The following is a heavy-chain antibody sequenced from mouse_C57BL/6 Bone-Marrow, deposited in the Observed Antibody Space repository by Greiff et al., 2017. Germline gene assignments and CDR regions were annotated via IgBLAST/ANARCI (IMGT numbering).Heavy chain of an antibody. CDR1: GYTFTSYG. Sequence: VKLVESGAELARPGASVKLSCKASGYTFTSYGISWVKQRTGQGLEWIGEIYPRSGNTYYNEKFKGKATLTADKSSSTAYMEHRSLTSEDSAVYSCAMRAYGSSWYFDFWGTGTTVTVSS. CDR3: AMRAYGSSWYFDF. J-gene: IGHJ1*03. V-gene: IGHV1-81*01. D-gene: IGHD1-1*01. CDR2: IYPRSGNT.